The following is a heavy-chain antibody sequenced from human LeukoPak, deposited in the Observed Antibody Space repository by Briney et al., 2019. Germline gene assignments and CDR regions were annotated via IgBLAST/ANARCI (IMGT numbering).Heavy chain of an antibody. CDR1: GGSFSGYY. D-gene: IGHD3-3*01. CDR2: INHSGST. CDR3: ASHLRFLEWSNFDY. Sequence: SETLSLTCAVYGGSFSGYYWSWIRQPPGKGLEWIGDINHSGSTNYNPSLKSRVTISVDTSKNQFSLKLSSVTAADTAVYYCASHLRFLEWSNFDYWGQGTLVTVSS. V-gene: IGHV4-34*01. J-gene: IGHJ4*02.